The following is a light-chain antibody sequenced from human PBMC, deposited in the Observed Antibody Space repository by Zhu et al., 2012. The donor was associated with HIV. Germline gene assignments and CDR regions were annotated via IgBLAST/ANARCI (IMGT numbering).Light chain of an antibody. CDR2: AAI. CDR1: QAISNY. Sequence: DIQMTQSPSSLSASVGDRVTITRRASQAISNYLAWYQQKPGKVPKLLIYAAITLQSGVPSRFSGSGSGTDFTLTISSLQPEDVATYYCQKYNSAPWTFGQGTKVEIK. V-gene: IGKV1-27*01. CDR3: QKYNSAPWT. J-gene: IGKJ1*01.